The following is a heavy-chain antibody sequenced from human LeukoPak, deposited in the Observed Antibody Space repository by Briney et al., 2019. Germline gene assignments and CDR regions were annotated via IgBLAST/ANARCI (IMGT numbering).Heavy chain of an antibody. D-gene: IGHD5-18*01. Sequence: GGSLRLSCAASGFTFSSYSMNWVRQAPGKGVEWVSSISSSSSYIYYADSVKGRFTISRDNAKNSLYLQMNSLRAEDTAVYYCAREIQLWGFFDYWGQGTLVTVSS. J-gene: IGHJ4*02. V-gene: IGHV3-21*01. CDR3: AREIQLWGFFDY. CDR1: GFTFSSYS. CDR2: ISSSSSYI.